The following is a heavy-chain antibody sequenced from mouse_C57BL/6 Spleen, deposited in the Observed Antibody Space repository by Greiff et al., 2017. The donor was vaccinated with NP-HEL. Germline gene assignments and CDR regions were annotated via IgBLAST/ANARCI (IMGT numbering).Heavy chain of an antibody. V-gene: IGHV1-15*01. CDR3: TRDGRVYFDY. J-gene: IGHJ2*01. D-gene: IGHD1-1*01. Sequence: QVQLQQSGAELVRPGASVTLSCKASGYTFTDYEMHWVKQTPVHGLEWIGAIDPETGGTAYNQKFKGKAILTADKSSSTAYMELRSLTSEDSAVYYCTRDGRVYFDYWGQGTTLTVSS. CDR2: IDPETGGT. CDR1: GYTFTDYE.